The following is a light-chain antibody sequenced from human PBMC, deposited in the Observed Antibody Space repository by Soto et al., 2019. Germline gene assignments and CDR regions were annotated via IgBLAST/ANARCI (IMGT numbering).Light chain of an antibody. CDR2: AAS. CDR1: QSITGY. V-gene: IGKV1-39*01. CDR3: QQSLGIPYT. J-gene: IGKJ2*01. Sequence: DIQMTQSPSSLSASVGDRVTITCRASQSITGYLNWYQQKPGKAPKLLIYAASSLQSGVPSRFSGSGSGTDFTLTISSLQRDDFATYCCQQSLGIPYTFGQGTRLET.